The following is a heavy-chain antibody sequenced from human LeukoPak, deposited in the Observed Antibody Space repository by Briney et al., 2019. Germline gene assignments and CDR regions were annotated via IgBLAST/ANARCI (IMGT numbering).Heavy chain of an antibody. Sequence: GGSLRLSCAASGFTFSDYYMSWIRQAPGRGLEWVSYISSSGSTIYYADSVKGRFTISRDNAKNSLYLQMNSLRAEDTAVYYCAKPGSPATLAAYYFDYWGQGTLVTVSS. CDR2: ISSSGSTI. D-gene: IGHD2-15*01. V-gene: IGHV3-11*01. CDR1: GFTFSDYY. CDR3: AKPGSPATLAAYYFDY. J-gene: IGHJ4*02.